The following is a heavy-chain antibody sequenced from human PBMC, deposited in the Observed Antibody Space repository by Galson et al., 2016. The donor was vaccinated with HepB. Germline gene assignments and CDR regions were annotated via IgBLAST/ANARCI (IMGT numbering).Heavy chain of an antibody. CDR3: ASVPIGVVVDDAFEI. V-gene: IGHV1-24*01. J-gene: IGHJ3*02. Sequence: SVKVSCKVSGYSLTELSIHWVRQAPGKGPEWMGGFDPEDVQISYAQKFQGRVIMTEDTSKDIAYMELSSLRSEDTAVYYCASVPIGVVVDDAFEIWGQGTMVTVSS. D-gene: IGHD2-15*01. CDR1: GYSLTELS. CDR2: FDPEDVQI.